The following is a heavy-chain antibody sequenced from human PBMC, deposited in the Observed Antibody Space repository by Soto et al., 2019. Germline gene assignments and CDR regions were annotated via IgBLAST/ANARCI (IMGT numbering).Heavy chain of an antibody. V-gene: IGHV3-30*18. CDR1: GFTFGSYG. CDR2: ISYDGSNK. Sequence: GSLRLSCAASGFTFGSYGMHWVRQAPGKGLEWVAVISYDGSNKYYAGSVKGRFTTSRDTSKNTLYLQMNRLRAEDTAVYYCAKEGYYGDYYDYWGQGTLVTVPS. CDR3: AKEGYYGDYYDY. D-gene: IGHD4-17*01. J-gene: IGHJ4*02.